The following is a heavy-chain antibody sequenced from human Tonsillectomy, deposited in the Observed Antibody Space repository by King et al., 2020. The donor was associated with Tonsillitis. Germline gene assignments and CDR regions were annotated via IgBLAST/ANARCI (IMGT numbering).Heavy chain of an antibody. Sequence: QLQESGPGLVKPSQTPSLTCTVSGDSISSGGYCWSWIRQHPGKALGWIGYISYSRSTSYNPSLKSRVTISVDTSKNNFSLKLNSVTAADTALYDWARVNSGYFGWFDPWGQGTLVTVSS. D-gene: IGHD3-22*01. CDR3: ARVNSGYFGWFDP. CDR1: GDSISSGGYC. CDR2: ISYSRST. V-gene: IGHV4-31*03. J-gene: IGHJ5*02.